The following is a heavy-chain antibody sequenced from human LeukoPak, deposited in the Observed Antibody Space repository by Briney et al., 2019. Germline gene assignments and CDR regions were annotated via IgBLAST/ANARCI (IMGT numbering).Heavy chain of an antibody. J-gene: IGHJ4*02. CDR1: GYTFTGYY. CDR3: AREHPDFWSGKLGIDY. Sequence: ASVKVSCKASGYTFTGYYMHWVRQAPGQGLEWMGRINPNSGVTNYAQNFQGRVAMTRDTSISTAYMELSRLRSDDTAVYYCAREHPDFWSGKLGIDYWGQGTLVTVSS. CDR2: INPNSGVT. V-gene: IGHV1-2*06. D-gene: IGHD3-3*01.